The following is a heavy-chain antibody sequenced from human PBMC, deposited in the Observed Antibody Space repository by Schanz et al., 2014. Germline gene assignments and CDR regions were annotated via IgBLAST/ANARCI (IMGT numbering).Heavy chain of an antibody. Sequence: VQLVESGGGVVQPGKSLRLSCAASGFTFDKYAMHWVRQAPGKGLEWVSVISWNSGTIGYADSVKGRFTISRDNSKNTLYLQMNSLRPEDTAVYYCARDRRNADLDYWGQGTLVTVSS. D-gene: IGHD1-1*01. V-gene: IGHV3-9*01. CDR3: ARDRRNADLDY. J-gene: IGHJ4*02. CDR2: ISWNSGTI. CDR1: GFTFDKYA.